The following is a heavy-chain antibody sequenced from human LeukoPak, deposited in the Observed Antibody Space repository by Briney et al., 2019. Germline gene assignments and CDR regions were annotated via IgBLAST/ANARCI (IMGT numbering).Heavy chain of an antibody. CDR2: INPNSGGT. CDR3: ARDPRYNWNPIDY. D-gene: IGHD1-20*01. J-gene: IGHJ4*02. CDR1: GYTFTGYY. V-gene: IGHV1-2*02. Sequence: ASVKVSCKASGYTFTGYYMHWVRQAPGQGLEWMGWINPNSGGTNYAQKFQGRVTMTRDTSISTAYMELSRLRSDDTAVYYCARDPRYNWNPIDYWGQGTLVTVSS.